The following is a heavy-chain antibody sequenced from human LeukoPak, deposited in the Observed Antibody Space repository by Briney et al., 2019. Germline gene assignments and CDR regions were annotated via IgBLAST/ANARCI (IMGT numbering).Heavy chain of an antibody. CDR2: ITSDSSSM. D-gene: IGHD5-18*01. J-gene: IGHJ4*02. Sequence: GGSLRLSCAASGFTFSSYSMNWVRQAPGKGLEWISYITSDSSSMYYADSVKGRFTISRDNAKNSLYLQMNSLRAEDTAVYYCARSPGAAMVPFDYWGQGTLVTVSS. CDR1: GFTFSSYS. V-gene: IGHV3-48*04. CDR3: ARSPGAAMVPFDY.